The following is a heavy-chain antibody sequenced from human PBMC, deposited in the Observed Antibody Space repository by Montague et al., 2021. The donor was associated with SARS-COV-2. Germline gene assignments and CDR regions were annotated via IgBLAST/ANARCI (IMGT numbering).Heavy chain of an antibody. CDR1: RGSFSNYY. D-gene: IGHD3-9*01. V-gene: IGHV4-34*01. CDR2: INQGGAT. Sequence: SETLSLTCAVSRGSFSNYYWTWIRQSPGKGLEWIGEINQGGATNYNPSLKGRVTISLDTSKKQISLKLNSVTAADTAVFFCARGRPVHVSFRHFDSYSPGALDIWGQGSLVIVSS. CDR3: ARGRPVHVSFRHFDSYSPGALDI. J-gene: IGHJ3*02.